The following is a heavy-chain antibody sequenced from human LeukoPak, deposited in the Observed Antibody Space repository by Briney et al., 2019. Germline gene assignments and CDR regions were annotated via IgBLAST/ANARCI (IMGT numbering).Heavy chain of an antibody. CDR1: GGSFSGYY. CDR2: INHSGST. D-gene: IGHD3-3*01. V-gene: IGHV4-34*01. CDR3: AREGGPLYDFWSGYPSPFDY. Sequence: PSETLSLTCAVYGGSFSGYYWSWIRQPPGKGLEWIGEINHSGSTNYNPSLKSRVTISVDTSKNQSSLKLSSVTAADTAVYYCAREGGPLYDFWSGYPSPFDYWGQGTLVTVSS. J-gene: IGHJ4*02.